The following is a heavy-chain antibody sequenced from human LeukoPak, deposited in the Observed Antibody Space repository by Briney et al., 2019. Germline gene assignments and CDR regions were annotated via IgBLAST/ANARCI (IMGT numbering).Heavy chain of an antibody. CDR1: GGTFSSYA. Sequence: SVKVSCKASGGTFSSYAISWVRQAPGQGLEWMGGIIPIFGTANYAQKFQGRVTITTDESTSTAYMELSSLRSEDTAVYYCARETRPSEAFDIWGQGTMVTVSS. J-gene: IGHJ3*02. CDR3: ARETRPSEAFDI. V-gene: IGHV1-69*05. D-gene: IGHD2-2*01. CDR2: IIPIFGTA.